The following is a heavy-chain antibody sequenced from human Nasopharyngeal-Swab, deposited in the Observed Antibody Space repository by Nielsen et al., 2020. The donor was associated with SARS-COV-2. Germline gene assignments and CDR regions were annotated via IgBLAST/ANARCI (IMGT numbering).Heavy chain of an antibody. J-gene: IGHJ6*03. V-gene: IGHV1-2*04. CDR3: ARAAKGYCSSTSCYSIPEYHYYYMDV. Sequence: WVRQAPGQGLEWMGWINPNSGGTNYAQKFQGWVTMTRDTSISTAYMELSRLRSDDTAAYYCARAAKGYCSSTSCYSIPEYHYYYMDVWGKGTTVTVSS. D-gene: IGHD2-2*01. CDR2: INPNSGGT.